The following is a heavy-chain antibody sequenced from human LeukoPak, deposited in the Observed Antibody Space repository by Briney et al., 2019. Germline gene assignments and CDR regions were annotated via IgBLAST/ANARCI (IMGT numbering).Heavy chain of an antibody. CDR1: GFTVSSNY. Sequence: GGSLRLSCAASGFTVSSNYMSWVRQAPGKGLEWVSVIYSGGSTYYADSAKGRFTISRDNSKNTLYLQMNSLRAEDTAVYYCAATGYGYEGYYGMDVWGQGTTVTVSS. J-gene: IGHJ6*02. CDR3: AATGYGYEGYYGMDV. D-gene: IGHD5-18*01. CDR2: IYSGGST. V-gene: IGHV3-66*01.